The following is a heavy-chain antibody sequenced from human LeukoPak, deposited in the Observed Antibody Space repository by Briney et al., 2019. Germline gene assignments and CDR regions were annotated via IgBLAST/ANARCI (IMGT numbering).Heavy chain of an antibody. Sequence: PPQTLSLTCSVSGGSITSYYWSWGRQSPMKGLEWIGAVYNRGTTYYNPSLKSRVTISGDTSKNQLSLRMTYVTTADTAVYFCARDYGGNSGEFDPWGQGTLVTVSS. D-gene: IGHD4-23*01. V-gene: IGHV4-59*01. CDR1: GGSITSYY. J-gene: IGHJ5*02. CDR2: VYNRGTT. CDR3: ARDYGGNSGEFDP.